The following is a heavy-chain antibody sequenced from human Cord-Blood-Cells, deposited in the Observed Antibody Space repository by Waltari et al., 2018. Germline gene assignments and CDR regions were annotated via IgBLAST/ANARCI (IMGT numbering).Heavy chain of an antibody. CDR2: INPNRGGT. CDR3: ATPRYIPYQDGGYERGFDY. Sequence: QVLLVQSGAEVKKPGASVKLSCRAAGYTITGYYMHWVRQAHGQGLGWMGWINPNRGGTNNEQKIQGRVTMTRDTSISTAYMELSRLSSDLTAVYYGATPRYIPYQDGGYERGFDYWGQGTLVTVSS. D-gene: IGHD5-18*01. V-gene: IGHV1-2*02. J-gene: IGHJ4*02. CDR1: GYTITGYY.